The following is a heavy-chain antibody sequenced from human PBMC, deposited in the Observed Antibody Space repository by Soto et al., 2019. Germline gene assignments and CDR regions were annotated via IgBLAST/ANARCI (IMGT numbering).Heavy chain of an antibody. J-gene: IGHJ4*02. CDR3: AKVDQQWLAGGVCDY. Sequence: EVQLLESGGGLVQPGGSLRLSCAASGFTFSSYAMSWVRQAPGKGLEWVPAISGSGGSTYYADSVKGRFTISRDNSKNTLYLQMNSLRAEDTAVYYCAKVDQQWLAGGVCDYWGQGTLVTVSS. D-gene: IGHD6-19*01. V-gene: IGHV3-23*01. CDR1: GFTFSSYA. CDR2: ISGSGGST.